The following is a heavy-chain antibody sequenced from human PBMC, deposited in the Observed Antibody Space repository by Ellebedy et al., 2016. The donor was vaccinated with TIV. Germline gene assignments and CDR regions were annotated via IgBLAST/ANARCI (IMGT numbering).Heavy chain of an antibody. CDR2: ISPIFGTT. Sequence: ASVKVSCXASGGTFCSYAITWVRQAPGQGLEWMGGISPIFGTTKYAQKFQGRVTITADESTCTAYMELSSLRSEDTAVYYCAIGRGTLITFYYYGMDVWGQGTTVIVSS. CDR3: AIGRGTLITFYYYGMDV. D-gene: IGHD3-16*01. J-gene: IGHJ6*02. V-gene: IGHV1-69*13. CDR1: GGTFCSYA.